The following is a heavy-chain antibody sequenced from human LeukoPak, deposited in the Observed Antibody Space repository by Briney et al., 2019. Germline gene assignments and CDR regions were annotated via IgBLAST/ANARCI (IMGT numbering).Heavy chain of an antibody. J-gene: IGHJ3*02. V-gene: IGHV4-38-2*01. CDR3: VRIDQNAFEI. CDR1: DYSISSGYY. Sequence: SETLSLTCAVSDYSISSGYYWGWIRQPPGKGLEWVASIFHSGSTYYNPSLRSRVTISLDTSKNQFSLNLSSVTAADTAVYYCVRIDQNAFEIWGQGTMVTVSS. CDR2: IFHSGST. D-gene: IGHD2-15*01.